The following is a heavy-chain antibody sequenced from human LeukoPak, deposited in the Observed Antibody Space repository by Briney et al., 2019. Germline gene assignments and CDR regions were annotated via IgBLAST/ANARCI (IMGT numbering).Heavy chain of an antibody. D-gene: IGHD3-22*01. CDR2: INPNSGGT. CDR1: GYTFTGYY. J-gene: IGHJ3*02. Sequence: GASVKVSCKASGYTFTGYYMHWVRQAPGQGLEWMGWINPNSGGTNYAQKFQGRVTMTRDTSISTAYMELSRLRSDDTAVYYCARIHTPYYYDSSGSSGAFDIWGQGTMVTVSS. CDR3: ARIHTPYYYDSSGSSGAFDI. V-gene: IGHV1-2*02.